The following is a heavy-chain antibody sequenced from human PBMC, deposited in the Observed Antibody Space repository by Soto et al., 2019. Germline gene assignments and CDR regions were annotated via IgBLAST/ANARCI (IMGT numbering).Heavy chain of an antibody. CDR2: IYYSGST. CDR1: GFTFSSYA. Sequence: VQLLESGGGLVQPGGSLRLSCAASGFTFSSYAMSWVRQAPGKGLEWIGYIYYSGSTYYNPSLKSRVTISVDTSKNQFSLKLSSVTAADTAVYYCARSYGDYIPAFDIWGQGTMVTVSS. J-gene: IGHJ3*02. V-gene: IGHV4-30-4*08. CDR3: ARSYGDYIPAFDI. D-gene: IGHD4-17*01.